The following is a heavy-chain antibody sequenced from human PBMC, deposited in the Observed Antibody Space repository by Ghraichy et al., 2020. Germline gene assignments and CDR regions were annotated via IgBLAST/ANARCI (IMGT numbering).Heavy chain of an antibody. CDR3: ARQSVVAATVAFDI. Sequence: SETLSLTCTVSGGSISSSSYYWGWIRQPPGKGLEWIGSIYYSGSTYYNPSLKSRVTISVDTSKNQFSLKLSSVTAADTAVYYCARQSVVAATVAFDIWGQGTMVTVSS. J-gene: IGHJ3*02. D-gene: IGHD2-15*01. CDR1: GGSISSSSYY. CDR2: IYYSGST. V-gene: IGHV4-39*01.